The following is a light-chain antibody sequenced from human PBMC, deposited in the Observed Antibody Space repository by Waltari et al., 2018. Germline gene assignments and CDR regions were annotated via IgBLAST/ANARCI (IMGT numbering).Light chain of an antibody. CDR3: LQYDSWPPYT. CDR2: GAS. V-gene: IGKV3-15*01. CDR1: QSVSSN. J-gene: IGKJ2*01. Sequence: EMVLTQSLGTLSVSPGESATLPCRARQSVSSNLAWYQQSPGQPPRLLIYGASTRATGIPARFSGSGSGTEFTLTISSLQSEDFAVYYCLQYDSWPPYTFGQGTKLEIK.